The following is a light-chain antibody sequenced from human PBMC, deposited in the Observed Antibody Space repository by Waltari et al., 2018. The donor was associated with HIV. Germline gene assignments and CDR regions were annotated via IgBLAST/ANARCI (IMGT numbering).Light chain of an antibody. J-gene: IGLJ2*01. V-gene: IGLV1-47*01. CDR3: AAWDDTLTVV. Sequence: QSVLTQPPSASGTPGQSVTISCSGTSSNIGTNYVYWYQQFPGTAPKLLIYRNNKRPSRVPDRFSGPKFCNSATLANSGLRSDDEADYYWAAWDDTLTVVFGGGTKLTVL. CDR2: RNN. CDR1: SSNIGTNY.